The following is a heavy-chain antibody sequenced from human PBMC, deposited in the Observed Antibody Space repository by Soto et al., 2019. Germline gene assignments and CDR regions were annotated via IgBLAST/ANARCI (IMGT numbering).Heavy chain of an antibody. Sequence: QVQLVESGGGVVQPGRSLRLSCAASGFTFSSYGMHWVRQAPGKGLEWVAVISYDGSNKYYADSVKGRFTISRDNSKNPLYLEMDGLRSEDTAVYYGARDLRGPGRADGMDVWGQGTTVTVSS. J-gene: IGHJ6*02. D-gene: IGHD3-10*01. CDR1: GFTFSSYG. CDR2: ISYDGSNK. V-gene: IGHV3-30*03. CDR3: ARDLRGPGRADGMDV.